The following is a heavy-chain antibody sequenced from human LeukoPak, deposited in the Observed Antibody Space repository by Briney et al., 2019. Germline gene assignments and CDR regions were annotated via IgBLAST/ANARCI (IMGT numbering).Heavy chain of an antibody. V-gene: IGHV4-34*01. J-gene: IGHJ4*02. Sequence: SETLSLTCAVYGGSFSGYYWSWIRQPPGKGLEWIGEINHSGSTKYNPSLKSRVTISVDTSKNQFSLKLSSVTAADTAVYYCARGPSSSWYHCDYWGQGTLVTVSS. CDR1: GGSFSGYY. CDR3: ARGPSSSWYHCDY. CDR2: INHSGST. D-gene: IGHD6-13*01.